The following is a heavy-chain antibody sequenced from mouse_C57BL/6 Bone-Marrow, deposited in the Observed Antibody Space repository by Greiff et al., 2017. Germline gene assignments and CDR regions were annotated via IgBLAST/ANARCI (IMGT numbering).Heavy chain of an antibody. CDR3: ASPPYDYDGGFAY. CDR1: GFTFSDYY. CDR2: ISNGGGST. Sequence: EVKLQESGGGLVQPGGSLKLSCAASGFTFSDYYMYWVRQTPEKRLEWVAYISNGGGSTYYPDTVKGRFTISRDNAKNTLYLKMNRLKSEDTAMYYCASPPYDYDGGFAYWGQGTLVTVSA. D-gene: IGHD2-4*01. J-gene: IGHJ3*01. V-gene: IGHV5-12*01.